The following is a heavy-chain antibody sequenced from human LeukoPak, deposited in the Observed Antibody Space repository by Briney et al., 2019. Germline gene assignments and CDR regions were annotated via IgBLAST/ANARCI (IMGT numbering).Heavy chain of an antibody. Sequence: PSETLSLTCTVSGYSISSGYYWGWIRQPPGKGLEWIGSIYHSGSTYYNPSLKSRVTISVDTSKNQFSLKPSSVTAADTAVYYCARVGLQLWSGRAFDIWGQGTMVTVSS. D-gene: IGHD3-3*01. V-gene: IGHV4-38-2*02. CDR1: GYSISSGYY. CDR2: IYHSGST. CDR3: ARVGLQLWSGRAFDI. J-gene: IGHJ3*02.